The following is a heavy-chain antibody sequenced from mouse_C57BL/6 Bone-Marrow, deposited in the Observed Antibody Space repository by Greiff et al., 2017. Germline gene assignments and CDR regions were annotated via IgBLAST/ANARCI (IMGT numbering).Heavy chain of an antibody. D-gene: IGHD1-1*01. CDR2: IYPRSGNT. CDR1: GYTFTSYG. V-gene: IGHV1-81*01. Sequence: VQLQQSGAELARPGASVKLSCKASGYTFTSYGISWVKQRTGQGLEWIGEIYPRSGNTYYNEKFKGKATLTADKSSSSAYMELRSLTAEYSAVYFCARWRITTVGGYWGQGTTRTVSS. CDR3: ARWRITTVGGY. J-gene: IGHJ2*01.